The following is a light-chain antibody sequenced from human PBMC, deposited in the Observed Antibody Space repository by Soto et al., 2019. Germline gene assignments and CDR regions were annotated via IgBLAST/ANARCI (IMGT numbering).Light chain of an antibody. CDR1: SSDVGSYNS. Sequence: QSVLTRPASVSGSPGQSIAISCTGTSSDVGSYNSVSWYQQFPGKAPKLILYAVTNRPSGVSNRFSGSKSGNTASLTISGLQAEDEADYFCSSYTTSATLVFGVGTKLTVL. V-gene: IGLV2-14*01. CDR3: SSYTTSATLV. CDR2: AVT. J-gene: IGLJ2*01.